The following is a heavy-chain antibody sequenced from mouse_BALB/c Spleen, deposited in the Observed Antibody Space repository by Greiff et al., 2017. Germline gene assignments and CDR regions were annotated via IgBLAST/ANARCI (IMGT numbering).Heavy chain of an antibody. D-gene: IGHD1-1*01. CDR1: GFSLTGYG. Sequence: VQVVESGPGLVAPSQSLSITCTVSGFSLTGYGVNWVRQPPGKGLEWLGMIWGDGSTDYNSALKSRLSISKDNSKSQVFLKMNSLQTDDTARYYCARDHGSSLSYFDYWGQGTTLTVSS. CDR2: IWGDGST. V-gene: IGHV2-6-7*01. J-gene: IGHJ2*01. CDR3: ARDHGSSLSYFDY.